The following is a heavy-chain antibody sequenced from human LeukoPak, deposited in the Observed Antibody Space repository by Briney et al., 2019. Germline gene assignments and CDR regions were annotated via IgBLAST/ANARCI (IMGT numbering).Heavy chain of an antibody. J-gene: IGHJ6*03. CDR3: AKEAIPAAILYYYYMDV. Sequence: QPGGSLRLSCADSGFTFSTYAMSWVRQGPGKGLEWVSAISGSGGSTYYADSVKGRFTIARDNSKNTLYLPMNSLRAEDTAVYYCAKEAIPAAILYYYYMDVWGKGTTVTVSS. V-gene: IGHV3-23*01. D-gene: IGHD2-2*01. CDR1: GFTFSTYA. CDR2: ISGSGGST.